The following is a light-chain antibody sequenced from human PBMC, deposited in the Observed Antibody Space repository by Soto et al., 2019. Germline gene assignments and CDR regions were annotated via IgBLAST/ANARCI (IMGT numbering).Light chain of an antibody. J-gene: IGLJ1*01. Sequence: HSDLPQAASGYGSPGQSITISCTGTSSDVGGYNYVSWYQQHPGKAPKLMIYDVSNRPSGVSNRFSGSKSGNTASLTISGLQAEDEADYYCSSYTSSSTLYVFGTGTKVTVL. CDR1: SSDVGGYNY. CDR2: DVS. V-gene: IGLV2-14*01. CDR3: SSYTSSSTLYV.